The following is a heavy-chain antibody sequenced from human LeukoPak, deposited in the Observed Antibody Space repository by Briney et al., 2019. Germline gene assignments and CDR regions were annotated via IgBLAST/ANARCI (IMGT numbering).Heavy chain of an antibody. J-gene: IGHJ4*02. D-gene: IGHD3-10*01. V-gene: IGHV1-8*01. CDR1: GYTFTSYD. CDR2: MNPNSGNT. Sequence: ASVKVSCKASGYTFTSYDINWVRQATGQGLEWMGWMNPNSGNTGYAQKFQGRVTMTRNTSISTAYMELSSLRSEDTAVYYCARGRITMVRRGLGYWGQGTLVTVSS. CDR3: ARGRITMVRRGLGY.